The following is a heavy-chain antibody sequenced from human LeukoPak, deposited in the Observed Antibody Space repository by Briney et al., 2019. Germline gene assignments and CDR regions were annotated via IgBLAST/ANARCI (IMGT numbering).Heavy chain of an antibody. CDR2: IIPIFGTA. CDR3: ASALYDSSGYYPRDNYYFDC. J-gene: IGHJ4*02. Sequence: SAKVSCKASGGTFSSYAISWVRQAPGQGLEWMGGIIPIFGTANYAQKFQGRVTITADESTSTAYMELSSLRSEDTAVYYCASALYDSSGYYPRDNYYFDCWGQGTLVTVSS. D-gene: IGHD3-22*01. CDR1: GGTFSSYA. V-gene: IGHV1-69*01.